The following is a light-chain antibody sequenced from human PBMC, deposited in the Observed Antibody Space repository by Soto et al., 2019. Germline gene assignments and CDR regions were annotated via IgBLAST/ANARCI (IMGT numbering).Light chain of an antibody. CDR2: DAS. CDR3: QHRSSWPLT. CDR1: QTVNNY. Sequence: EIVLTQSPATLSLSPGERATLSCRASQTVNNYLVWYQQKPGQAPRLLIYDASNRATGIPARFSGRGSGTDFTLTISSLEPEDFAVYYCQHRSSWPLTFGAGTKVEIK. J-gene: IGKJ4*01. V-gene: IGKV3-11*01.